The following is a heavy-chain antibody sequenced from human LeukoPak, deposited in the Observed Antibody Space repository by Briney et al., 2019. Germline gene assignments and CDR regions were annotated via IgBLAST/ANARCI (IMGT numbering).Heavy chain of an antibody. CDR3: ARGDHEYSSSVGAFDI. J-gene: IGHJ3*02. CDR2: ISYDGSNK. D-gene: IGHD6-6*01. Sequence: GRSLRLSCAASGFTFSSYAMHWVRQAPGKGLEWVAVISYDGSNKYYADSVKGRFTISRDNSKNTLYLQMNSLRAEDTAVYYCARGDHEYSSSVGAFDIWGQGTMVTVSS. CDR1: GFTFSSYA. V-gene: IGHV3-30-3*01.